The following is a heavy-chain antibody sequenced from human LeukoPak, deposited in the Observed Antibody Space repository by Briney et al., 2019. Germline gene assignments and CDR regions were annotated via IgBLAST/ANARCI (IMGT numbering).Heavy chain of an antibody. Sequence: PGGSLRLSCAASGFTFSSYAMSWVRQAPGKGLEWVSAISGSGGSTYYADSVKGRFTISRDNSKNTLYLQMNSLRAEDTAVYYCATLIYYDSSVEQIDHWGQGTLVTVSS. J-gene: IGHJ4*02. CDR3: ATLIYYDSSVEQIDH. V-gene: IGHV3-23*01. CDR2: ISGSGGST. CDR1: GFTFSSYA. D-gene: IGHD3-22*01.